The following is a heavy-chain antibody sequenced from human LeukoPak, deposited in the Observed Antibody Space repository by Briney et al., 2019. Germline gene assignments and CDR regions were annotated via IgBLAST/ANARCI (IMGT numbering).Heavy chain of an antibody. CDR1: GGSISSYY. Sequence: PSETLSLTCTVSGGSISSYYWSWIRQPPGKGLEWTGYIYYSGSTNYNPSLKSRVTISVDTSKNQFSLKLSSVTAADTAVYYCASIPLYYYDSSGYYLAEYFQHWGQGTLVTVSS. CDR3: ASIPLYYYDSSGYYLAEYFQH. CDR2: IYYSGST. V-gene: IGHV4-59*08. D-gene: IGHD3-22*01. J-gene: IGHJ1*01.